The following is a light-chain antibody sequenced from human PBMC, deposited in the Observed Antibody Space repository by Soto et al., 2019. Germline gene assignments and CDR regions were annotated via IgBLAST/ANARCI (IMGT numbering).Light chain of an antibody. CDR3: VHYYNYPIT. J-gene: IGKJ5*01. CDR1: QSVSSS. Sequence: DIVTTKPPDNRNTCPGERATLTCRASQSVSSSLAWYQQKPGQAPRLLIYDASNRATGIPARFSGSGSGTDFTLTISSRQPADFDSYDYVHYYNYPITFGRGTR. V-gene: IGKV3-11*01. CDR2: DAS.